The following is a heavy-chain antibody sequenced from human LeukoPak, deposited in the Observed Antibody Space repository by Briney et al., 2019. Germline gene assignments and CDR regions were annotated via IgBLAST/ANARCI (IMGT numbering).Heavy chain of an antibody. CDR3: ARVVSTWSYFEY. CDR2: MSGSSNYI. V-gene: IGHV3-21*01. D-gene: IGHD6-13*01. J-gene: IGHJ4*02. Sequence: GGSLRLSCAASGFTFSSYSMNWVRQAPGKGLEWVSFMSGSSNYIYYADSVKGRFTISRDNAKNSLYLQMNRLRAEDTAVYYCARVVSTWSYFEYLGQGTLVTVSS. CDR1: GFTFSSYS.